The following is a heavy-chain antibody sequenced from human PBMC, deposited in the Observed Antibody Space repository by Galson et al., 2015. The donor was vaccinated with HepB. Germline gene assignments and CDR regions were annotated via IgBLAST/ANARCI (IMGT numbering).Heavy chain of an antibody. CDR1: GYTFTSYD. D-gene: IGHD3-10*01. J-gene: IGHJ3*02. Sequence: SVKVSCKASGYTFTSYDINWVRQATGQGLEWMGWMNPNSGNTGYAQKFQGRVTMTRNTSISTAYMELSSLRSEDTAVYYCARGSRWFGESNDAFDIWVQGTMVTVSS. CDR2: MNPNSGNT. V-gene: IGHV1-8*01. CDR3: ARGSRWFGESNDAFDI.